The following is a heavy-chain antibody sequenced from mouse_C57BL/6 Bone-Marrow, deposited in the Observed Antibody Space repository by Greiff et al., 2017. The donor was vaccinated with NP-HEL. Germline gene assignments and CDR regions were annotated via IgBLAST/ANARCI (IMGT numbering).Heavy chain of an antibody. V-gene: IGHV1-64*01. CDR3: ASPCYGSSYWFAY. CDR1: GYTFTSYW. D-gene: IGHD1-1*01. CDR2: IHPNSGST. J-gene: IGHJ3*01. Sequence: VQLQQPGAELVKPGASVKLSCKASGYTFTSYWMHWVKQRPGQGLEWIGMIHPNSGSTNYNEKFKSKATLTVDKSSSTAYMQLSSLTSEDSAVYYCASPCYGSSYWFAYWGQGTLVTVSA.